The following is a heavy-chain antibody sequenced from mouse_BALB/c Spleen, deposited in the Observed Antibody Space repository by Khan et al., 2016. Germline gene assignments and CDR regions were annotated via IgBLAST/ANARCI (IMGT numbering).Heavy chain of an antibody. V-gene: IGHV2-6-7*01. CDR2: IWGDGST. CDR3: CSYDDYVGGFAY. D-gene: IGHD2-4*01. J-gene: IGHJ3*01. CDR1: GFSLTGFS. Sequence: VQLVESGPGLVAPSQSLSITCTVSGFSLTGFSVNWVRQPPGKALEWLGMIWGDGSTAYNSALKSRLSFSKDDSKSQGFLKMNSIRTDDAARCWCCSYDDYVGGFAYWGQGTLVTVSA.